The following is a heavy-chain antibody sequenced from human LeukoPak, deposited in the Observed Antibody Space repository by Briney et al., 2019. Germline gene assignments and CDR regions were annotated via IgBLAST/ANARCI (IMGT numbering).Heavy chain of an antibody. V-gene: IGHV1-46*01. Sequence: ASVKVSCKASGYTFTNYYMHWVRQAPGQGLEWMGIINPSGGSTSYAQKFQGRVTMTRDTSTSTVYMELSSLRSEDTAVYYCARRIAVAVGFDYWGQGTLVTVSS. CDR2: INPSGGST. CDR3: ARRIAVAVGFDY. D-gene: IGHD6-19*01. CDR1: GYTFTNYY. J-gene: IGHJ4*02.